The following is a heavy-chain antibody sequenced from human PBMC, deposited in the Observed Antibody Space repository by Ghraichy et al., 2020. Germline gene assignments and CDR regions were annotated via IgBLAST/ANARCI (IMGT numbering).Heavy chain of an antibody. J-gene: IGHJ6*03. CDR1: GFTFSNAW. V-gene: IGHV3-15*01. CDR2: IKSKTDGGTT. CDR3: TTDYENTTYYYYYMDV. D-gene: IGHD2/OR15-2a*01. Sequence: GGSLRLSCAASGFTFSNAWMNWVRQAPGKGLEWVGCIKSKTDGGTTDYAAPVKGRFTISSDDSKNTLYLQMNSLKTGDTAVYYCTTDYENTTYYYYYMDVWGKGTTVTVSS.